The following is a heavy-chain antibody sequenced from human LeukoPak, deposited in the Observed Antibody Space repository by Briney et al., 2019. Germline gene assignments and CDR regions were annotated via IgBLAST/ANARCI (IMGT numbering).Heavy chain of an antibody. CDR2: IIPIFGTA. Sequence: ASVKVSCKASGGTFSSYAISWVRQAPGQGLEWMGGIIPIFGTANYAQKFQGRVTITADESTSTAYMELSSLRSEDTAVYYCARDWSGSYYVGIDYWGQGTLVTVSS. CDR3: ARDWSGSYYVGIDY. V-gene: IGHV1-69*13. CDR1: GGTFSSYA. J-gene: IGHJ4*02. D-gene: IGHD1-26*01.